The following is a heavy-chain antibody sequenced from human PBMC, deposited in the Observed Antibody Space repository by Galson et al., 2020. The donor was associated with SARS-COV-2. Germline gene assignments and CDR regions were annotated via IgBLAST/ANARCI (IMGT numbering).Heavy chain of an antibody. CDR3: AGGPLYCGGDCYSETYFDY. Sequence: GGSLRLSCAASGFTVSSNYMSWVRQAPGKGLEWVSVIYSGGSTYYADSVKGRFTISRHNSKNTLYLQMNSLRAEDTAVYYCAGGPLYCGGDCYSETYFDYWGQGTLVTVSS. CDR2: IYSGGST. J-gene: IGHJ4*02. V-gene: IGHV3-53*04. D-gene: IGHD2-21*01. CDR1: GFTVSSNY.